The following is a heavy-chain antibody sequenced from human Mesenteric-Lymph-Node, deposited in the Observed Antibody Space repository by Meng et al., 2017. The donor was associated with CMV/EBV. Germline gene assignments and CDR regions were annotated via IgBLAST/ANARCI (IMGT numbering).Heavy chain of an antibody. J-gene: IGHJ3*02. V-gene: IGHV3-23*01. Sequence: GGSLRLSCAASGFTFSSYAMGWVRQAPGKGLEWVSAISGSGGTTYYADSVKGRFTISRDNSKNTMYLQMNSLRPEDTAIYYCAKKGGGRTEAAFDIWGQGTMVTVSS. CDR1: GFTFSSYA. CDR2: ISGSGGTT. CDR3: AKKGGGRTEAAFDI. D-gene: IGHD3-16*01.